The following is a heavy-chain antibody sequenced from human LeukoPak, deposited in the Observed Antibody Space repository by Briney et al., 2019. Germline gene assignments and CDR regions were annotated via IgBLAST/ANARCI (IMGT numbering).Heavy chain of an antibody. Sequence: GRSLTLSCAASGFTFSSYAMSWVRQAPGKGLEWVSAISGSGGSTYYADSVKGRFTISRDNSKNTLYLQMNSLRAEDTAVYYCAKATVTTGSYWFDPWGQGTLVTVS. CDR3: AKATVTTGSYWFDP. J-gene: IGHJ5*02. CDR2: ISGSGGST. D-gene: IGHD4-17*01. CDR1: GFTFSSYA. V-gene: IGHV3-23*01.